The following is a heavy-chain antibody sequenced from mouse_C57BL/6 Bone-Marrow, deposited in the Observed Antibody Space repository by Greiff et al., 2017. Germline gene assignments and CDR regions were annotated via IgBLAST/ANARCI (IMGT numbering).Heavy chain of an antibody. V-gene: IGHV1-82*01. CDR2: IYPGDGDT. CDR3: ARLGYYFDY. J-gene: IGHJ2*01. D-gene: IGHD2-2*01. Sequence: QVQLKQSGPELVKPGASVKISCKASGYAFSSPWMNWVKQRPGKGLEWIGRIYPGDGDTNYNGKFTGKATLTADKSSSTAYMQLSSLTSEDSAVYFCARLGYYFDYWGQGTTLTVSS. CDR1: GYAFSSPW.